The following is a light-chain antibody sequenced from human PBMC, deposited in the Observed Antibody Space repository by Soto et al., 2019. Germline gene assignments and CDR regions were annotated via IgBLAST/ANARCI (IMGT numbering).Light chain of an antibody. CDR3: AAWDDKLNVV. CDR2: MND. J-gene: IGLJ2*01. CDR1: TSNIGRNS. V-gene: IGLV1-44*01. Sequence: QSVLTQAPSASGTPGRSVSISCSGGTSNIGRNSVNWYQQFPGTALKLLIYMNDRRPSGVPDRFSAFRSGASASLAISGLQSEDEATYYCAAWDDKLNVVFGGGTKLTVL.